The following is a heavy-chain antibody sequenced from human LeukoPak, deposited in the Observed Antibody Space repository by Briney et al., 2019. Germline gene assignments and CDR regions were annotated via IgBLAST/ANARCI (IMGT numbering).Heavy chain of an antibody. D-gene: IGHD3-10*01. CDR2: ISSSSSYI. Sequence: GGSLRLSCAASGFTFSSYSMNWVRQAPGKGLEWVSSISSSSSYIYYADSVKGRFTISRDNAKNSLYLQMNSLRAEDTAVYYCAKDPLWFGEARFDYWGQGTLVTVSS. CDR3: AKDPLWFGEARFDY. CDR1: GFTFSSYS. J-gene: IGHJ4*02. V-gene: IGHV3-21*01.